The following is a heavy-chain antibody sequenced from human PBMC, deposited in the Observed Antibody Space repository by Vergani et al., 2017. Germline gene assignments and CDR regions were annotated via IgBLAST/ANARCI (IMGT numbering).Heavy chain of an antibody. J-gene: IGHJ4*02. CDR2: VYARDSIT. CDR3: VIRRWERQEVDY. CDR1: GYTFTDYW. V-gene: IGHV5-51*01. D-gene: IGHD1-26*01. Sequence: EVQLVQSGEEVKKPGESLKISCEGSGYTFTDYWVGWVRQKPGNGLEWMGVVYARDSITRYSLSFEGQVTISADKSINTAYLEWDSLRASDIAMYYCVIRRWERQEVDYWGQGTLVTV.